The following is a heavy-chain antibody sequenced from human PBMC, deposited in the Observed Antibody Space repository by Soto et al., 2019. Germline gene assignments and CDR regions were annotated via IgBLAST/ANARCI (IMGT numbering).Heavy chain of an antibody. CDR3: ASNVPDEDSLDF. J-gene: IGHJ1*01. CDR1: GGSISSCGYS. CDR2: IYHSVNT. Sequence: TLSLTCAVSGGSISSCGYSWTWILHPPWKGLEWIGYIYHSVNTYYNPSLKSRVTISGDRSKKQFTLNLSSVTAADTAVYYCASNVPDEDSLDFWGQGTLVAVSS. V-gene: IGHV4-30-2*01. D-gene: IGHD2-2*01.